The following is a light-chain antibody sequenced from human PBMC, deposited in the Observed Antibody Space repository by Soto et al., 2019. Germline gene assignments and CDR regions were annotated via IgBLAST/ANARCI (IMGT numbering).Light chain of an antibody. Sequence: EIVLTQSPGTLSLSPGDRATLSCRASQSLGSTYLAWFQQRPGQAPRLLIFATSTRAPGVPDRFTGSRSGAEFTLTISGLEPEDFAVYYCQQYSGSLPWTFGQGTNVEI. J-gene: IGKJ1*01. CDR3: QQYSGSLPWT. V-gene: IGKV3-20*01. CDR1: QSLGSTY. CDR2: ATS.